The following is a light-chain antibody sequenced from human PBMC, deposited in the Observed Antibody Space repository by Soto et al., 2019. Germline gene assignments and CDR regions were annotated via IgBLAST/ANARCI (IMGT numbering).Light chain of an antibody. CDR3: SPYAARHHFYFG. V-gene: IGLV2-8*01. J-gene: IGLJ3*02. Sequence: QSALTQPPSASGSPGQSVTISCTGTSSDVGGYNYVSWYQQYPGRAPKLMIYEVTKRPSGVPDRFSGSKSGNTASLTVSGLPAEDEGDLFCSPYAARHHFYFGFGGRNKLTVL. CDR2: EVT. CDR1: SSDVGGYNY.